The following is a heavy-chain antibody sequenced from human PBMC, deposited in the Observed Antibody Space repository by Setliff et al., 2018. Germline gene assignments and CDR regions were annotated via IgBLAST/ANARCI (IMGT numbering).Heavy chain of an antibody. J-gene: IGHJ4*02. D-gene: IGHD3-9*01. Sequence: GESLKISCAASGFTFSSYEMNGVRQAPGKGLEWVSYSSSSGSTIYYEDSVKGRFTISRDNAKNSLYLQMNSLRAEDTAVYYCACPDILTGLYDYWGQGTLVTVSS. CDR2: SSSSGSTI. V-gene: IGHV3-48*03. CDR3: ACPDILTGLYDY. CDR1: GFTFSSYE.